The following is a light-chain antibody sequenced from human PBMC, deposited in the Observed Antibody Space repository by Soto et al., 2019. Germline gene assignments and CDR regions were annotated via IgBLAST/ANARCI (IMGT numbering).Light chain of an antibody. J-gene: IGKJ1*01. CDR2: GAS. CDR1: QNVNNN. Sequence: EIVMTQSPATLSVSPGERATLSCRASQNVNNNLAWYQQKPGQAPRLLIYGASTRATGIPARFSGSGSGTEFTLTISSLQSEDFTVYYCQQYNNWPRTFGRGTKVDIK. V-gene: IGKV3-15*01. CDR3: QQYNNWPRT.